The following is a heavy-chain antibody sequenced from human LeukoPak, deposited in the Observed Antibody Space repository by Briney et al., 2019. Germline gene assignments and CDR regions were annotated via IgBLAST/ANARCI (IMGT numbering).Heavy chain of an antibody. CDR1: EYTFTGYY. CDR3: AREVDCSSPSCQLDY. J-gene: IGHJ4*02. D-gene: IGHD2-2*01. Sequence: ASVKVCCKASEYTFTGYYMHWVRQAPGQGLEWMAWINPNSGGTNYAQKFQGRVTMTRDTSITTAYLELNSLRSDDTAVYYCAREVDCSSPSCQLDYWGQGTLVTVSS. CDR2: INPNSGGT. V-gene: IGHV1-2*02.